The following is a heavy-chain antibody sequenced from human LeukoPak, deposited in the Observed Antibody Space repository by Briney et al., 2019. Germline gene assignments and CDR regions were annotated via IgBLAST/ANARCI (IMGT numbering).Heavy chain of an antibody. J-gene: IGHJ1*01. V-gene: IGHV4-59*08. CDR2: LYDSGNT. Sequence: PSETLSLTCIVSGASISSDYWSWIRQSPRKGLEWIGYLYDSGNTDYNPSLKSRVSISMNTSKNQFSLNLTSVTDADTAVYYCAGRGRRYFRDWGQGTLVTVSS. CDR3: AGRGRRYFRD. CDR1: GASISSDY.